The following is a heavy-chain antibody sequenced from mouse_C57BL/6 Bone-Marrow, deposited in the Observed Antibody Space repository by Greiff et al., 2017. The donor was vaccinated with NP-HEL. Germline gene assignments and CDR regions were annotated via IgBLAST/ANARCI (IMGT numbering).Heavy chain of an antibody. J-gene: IGHJ1*03. CDR3: ERHYDYDGEGFYWYFDV. D-gene: IGHD2-4*01. CDR2: INPYNGGT. CDR1: GYTFTDYY. Sequence: VHVKQSGPVLVKPGASVKMSCKASGYTFTDYYMNWVKQSHGKSLEWIGVINPYNGGTSYNQKFKGKATLTVDKSSSTAYMELNSLTSEDSAVYYCERHYDYDGEGFYWYFDVWGTGTTVTVSS. V-gene: IGHV1-19*01.